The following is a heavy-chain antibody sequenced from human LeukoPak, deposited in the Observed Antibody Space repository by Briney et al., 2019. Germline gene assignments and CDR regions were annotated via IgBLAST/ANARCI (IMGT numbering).Heavy chain of an antibody. J-gene: IGHJ4*02. Sequence: PSENLSRNCTVYSGSTSSYYWSWIRPPPGQGLEWSGNTYYSGSTNYNPSLKSRVTISVDTAKNQFSLKLSSVTAADTAVYYCARGFDFWSGKELWGQGTLVTVSS. D-gene: IGHD3-3*01. CDR2: TYYSGST. V-gene: IGHV4-59*01. CDR1: SGSTSSYY. CDR3: ARGFDFWSGKEL.